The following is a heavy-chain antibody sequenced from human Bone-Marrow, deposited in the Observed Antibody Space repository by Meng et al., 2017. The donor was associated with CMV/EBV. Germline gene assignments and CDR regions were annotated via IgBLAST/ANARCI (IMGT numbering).Heavy chain of an antibody. CDR1: GYTCTSYA. V-gene: IGHV1-3*02. CDR2: SNAGNGNT. Sequence: ASVKVSCKASGYTCTSYAMHWLRQAPGQRLEWMGWSNAGNGNTKYSQEFQGRVTITRDTSTSTAYMELSSLRPEDMAVYYCARDMSKWGFYYGMDDWGQGTTVTVSS. CDR3: ARDMSKWGFYYGMDD. J-gene: IGHJ6*02. D-gene: IGHD7-27*01.